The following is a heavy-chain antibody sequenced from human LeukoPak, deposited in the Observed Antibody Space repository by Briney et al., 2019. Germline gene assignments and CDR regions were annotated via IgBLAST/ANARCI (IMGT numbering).Heavy chain of an antibody. CDR2: IIPILGIA. J-gene: IGHJ6*02. Sequence: GASVKVSCKASGGTFSSYAISWVRQAPGQGLEWMGTIIPILGIANYAQKFQGRVTITADKSTSTAYMELSSLRSEDTAVYYCARVVYGDYRAVNGMDVWGQGTTVTVSS. CDR3: ARVVYGDYRAVNGMDV. D-gene: IGHD4-17*01. CDR1: GGTFSSYA. V-gene: IGHV1-69*04.